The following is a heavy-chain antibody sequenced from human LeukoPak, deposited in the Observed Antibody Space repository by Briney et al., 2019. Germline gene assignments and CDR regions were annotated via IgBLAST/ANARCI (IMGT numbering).Heavy chain of an antibody. D-gene: IGHD3-16*01. J-gene: IGHJ4*02. CDR2: ISAYNGNT. Sequence: ASVKVSCKASGYTFTNYGINWLRQAPGQGLEWMGWISAYNGNTNYAQRLQGRVTMTTDTSTSTAYMELRSLRSDDTAVYYCARDSLGSMEYWSQGTLVTVSS. CDR1: GYTFTNYG. V-gene: IGHV1-18*01. CDR3: ARDSLGSMEY.